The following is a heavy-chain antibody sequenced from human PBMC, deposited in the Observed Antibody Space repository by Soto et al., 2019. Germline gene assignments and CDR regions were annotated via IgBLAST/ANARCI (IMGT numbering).Heavy chain of an antibody. CDR1: GFTFSTYW. V-gene: IGHV3-7*01. CDR2: IKQDGSEK. J-gene: IGHJ6*02. Sequence: QPGGSLRLSCAASGFTFSTYWMNWVRQAPGKGLEWGANIKQDGSEKYYVDSVKGRFAISRDNAKDSLFLQMNNLRAEDTFVYYWVRDWSPFCGMDVGAQVSAVNVSS. D-gene: IGHD2-8*02. CDR3: VRDWSPFCGMDV.